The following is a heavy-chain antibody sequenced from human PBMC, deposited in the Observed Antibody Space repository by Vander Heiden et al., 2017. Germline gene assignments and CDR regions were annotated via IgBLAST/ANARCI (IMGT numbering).Heavy chain of an antibody. CDR3: ARVRKWKWLQIYYFDY. J-gene: IGHJ4*02. CDR2: INHSGST. CDR1: GGSFSGYY. V-gene: IGHV4-34*01. D-gene: IGHD5-12*01. Sequence: QVQLQQSGAGLLKPSETLSLTCAVYGGSFSGYYWSWSRQPPGKGLEWIGEINHSGSTNYNPSLKSRVTISVDTSKNQFSLKLSSVTAADTAVYYCARVRKWKWLQIYYFDYWGQGTLVTVSS.